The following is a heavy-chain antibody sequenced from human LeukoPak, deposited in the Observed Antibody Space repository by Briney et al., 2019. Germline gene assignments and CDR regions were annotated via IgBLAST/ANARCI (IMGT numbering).Heavy chain of an antibody. J-gene: IGHJ4*02. D-gene: IGHD1-26*01. V-gene: IGHV1-2*02. CDR3: ARVGSGYFDY. CDR2: MNLNSGGT. CDR1: GYTFTGYY. Sequence: ASVKVSCKASGYTFTGYYMHWVRQAPGQGLEWVGWMNLNSGGTNYAQKFQGRVTMTRDTSISTAYMEMSRLRSDVTAVYCCARVGSGYFDYWGQGTLVTVSS.